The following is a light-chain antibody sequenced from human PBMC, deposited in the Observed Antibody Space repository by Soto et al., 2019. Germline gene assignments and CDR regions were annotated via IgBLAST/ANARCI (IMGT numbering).Light chain of an antibody. V-gene: IGLV1-44*01. Sequence: QSVLTQPPSASGTPGQRVTISCSGSSSDIGSNTVNWYQQLPGTAPKLLIYRDNHRPSGIPDRFSGSKSGTSASLDISGLQSEDEADYYCATWDGSLPGEVFGGGTKLTVL. CDR2: RDN. CDR1: SSDIGSNT. J-gene: IGLJ2*01. CDR3: ATWDGSLPGEV.